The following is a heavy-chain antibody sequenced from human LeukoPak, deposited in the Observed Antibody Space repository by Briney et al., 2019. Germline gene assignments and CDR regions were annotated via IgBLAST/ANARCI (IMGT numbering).Heavy chain of an antibody. D-gene: IGHD2-15*01. CDR2: ISGSGAST. CDR3: ARDSIPILWPRYCSGGSCREGYFDY. Sequence: PGGSLRLSCAASGFTFDHYAMSWVRQAPGKGLEWVSTISGSGASTYYADSLRGRFTIMRDNSQNTLYLQMNSLRAEDTAVYYCARDSIPILWPRYCSGGSCREGYFDYWGQGTLVTVSS. V-gene: IGHV3-23*01. J-gene: IGHJ4*02. CDR1: GFTFDHYA.